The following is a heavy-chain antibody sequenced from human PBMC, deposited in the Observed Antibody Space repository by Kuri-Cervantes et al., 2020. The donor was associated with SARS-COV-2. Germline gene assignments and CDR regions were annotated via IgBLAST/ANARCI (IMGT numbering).Heavy chain of an antibody. D-gene: IGHD3-16*02. J-gene: IGHJ6*03. V-gene: IGHV3-33*01. CDR3: ARDPKIYRSYYYYMDV. CDR2: IWYDGSNK. CDR1: GFTFSSYG. Sequence: GESLKISCAASGFTFSSYGMHWVRQAPGKGLEWVAVIWYDGSNKYYADSVKGRFTISRDNSKNTLYLQMNSLRAEDTAVYYCARDPKIYRSYYYYMDVWGKGTTVNVSS.